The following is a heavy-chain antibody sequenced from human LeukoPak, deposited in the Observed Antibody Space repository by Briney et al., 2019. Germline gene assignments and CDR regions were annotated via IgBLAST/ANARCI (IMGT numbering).Heavy chain of an antibody. J-gene: IGHJ4*02. V-gene: IGHV3-23*01. CDR1: GFTFSSYA. D-gene: IGHD5-12*01. CDR2: IGGSGGTT. CDR3: AEEDRLRYLDY. Sequence: PGGSLRLSCAASGFTFSSYAMSWVRQAPGKGLEWVSAIGGSGGTTYYADSVKGRFTVSRDNSKSALFLQMNSLRAEDTAVYYCAEEDRLRYLDYWGQGTLVTVSS.